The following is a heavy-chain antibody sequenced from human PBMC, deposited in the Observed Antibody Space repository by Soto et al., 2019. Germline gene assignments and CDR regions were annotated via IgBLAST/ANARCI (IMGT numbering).Heavy chain of an antibody. Sequence: QVQLVQSGAEVKKPGASVKVSCKASGDTFTDYYIHWVRQAPGQGLEWMGTVNPSGGHTTYAQHFLGRMTMTMDTSTSTLYMELTSLTSEDTAVYYCASGGHVVVVTAALDYWGQGTLVTVSS. CDR2: VNPSGGHT. CDR3: ASGGHVVVVTAALDY. J-gene: IGHJ4*02. V-gene: IGHV1-46*01. CDR1: GDTFTDYY. D-gene: IGHD2-21*02.